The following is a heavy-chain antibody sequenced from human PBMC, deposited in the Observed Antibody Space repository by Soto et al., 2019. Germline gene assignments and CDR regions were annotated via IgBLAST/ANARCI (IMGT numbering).Heavy chain of an antibody. V-gene: IGHV4-61*08. CDR1: GGSISSGGYY. CDR2: IHFSGST. J-gene: IGHJ4*02. D-gene: IGHD1-26*01. CDR3: ARQYSNAFDY. Sequence: SETLSLTCTVSGGSISSGGYYWSWIRQHPGKGLEWIGYIHFSGSTKYNPSLNSRVTTLIDTSNNQFSLKVTSVTAADTAVYYCARQYSNAFDYWGQGTLVTVSS.